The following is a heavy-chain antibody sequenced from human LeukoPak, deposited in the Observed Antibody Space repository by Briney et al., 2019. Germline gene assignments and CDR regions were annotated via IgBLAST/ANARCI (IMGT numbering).Heavy chain of an antibody. CDR2: INPNSGGT. CDR1: GYTFTAYY. CDR3: ARDRVVVPAAFDY. V-gene: IGHV1-2*02. D-gene: IGHD2-2*01. Sequence: ASVKVSCKSSGYTFTAYYMHWVRQAPGQGLEWMGWINPNSGGTNYAQKFQGRVTMTRDTSISTAYMELSRLRSDDTAVYYCARDRVVVPAAFDYWGQGTLVTVSS. J-gene: IGHJ4*02.